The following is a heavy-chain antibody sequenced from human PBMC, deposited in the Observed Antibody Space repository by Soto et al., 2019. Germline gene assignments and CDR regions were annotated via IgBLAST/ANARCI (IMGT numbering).Heavy chain of an antibody. J-gene: IGHJ6*02. Sequence: PGGSLRLSCAASGFTFSNAWMSWVRQAPGKGLEWVGRIKRKSDGGTTDYAAPVKGRFTILRDDSRNTLYLQMNNLKAEDTAVYYCTTDRCSTSCYTDYYYYAMDVWGQGTTVTVSS. CDR2: IKRKSDGGTT. CDR1: GFTFSNAW. CDR3: TTDRCSTSCYTDYYYYAMDV. D-gene: IGHD2-2*02. V-gene: IGHV3-15*01.